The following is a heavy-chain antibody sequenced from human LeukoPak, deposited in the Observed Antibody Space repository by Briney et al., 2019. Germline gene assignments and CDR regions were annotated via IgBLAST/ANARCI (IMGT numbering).Heavy chain of an antibody. J-gene: IGHJ3*01. Sequence: PSETLSLTCTVSGGSISSYYWDWIRQPPGNGLEWIGSIFYSGTTYYNPSLKSRVTISVDTSNNQFSLKLTSVTAADTAMYYCARISSSNWYNERGAFDVWGQGTMVTVSS. V-gene: IGHV4-39*01. CDR1: GGSISSYY. D-gene: IGHD6-13*01. CDR2: IFYSGTT. CDR3: ARISSSNWYNERGAFDV.